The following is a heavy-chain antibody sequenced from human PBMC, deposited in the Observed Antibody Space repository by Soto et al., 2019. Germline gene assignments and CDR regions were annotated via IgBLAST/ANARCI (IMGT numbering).Heavy chain of an antibody. CDR2: IYPGDSDT. J-gene: IGHJ3*02. CDR1: GYTFTAYW. CDR3: TRGGYSGNSKDPFYI. D-gene: IGHD6-25*01. Sequence: GESLKISCKGSGYTFTAYWIGWVRQMPGKGLEWMGIIYPGDSDTRYSPSFQGQVTISADKSISTAYLQWSSLKASDTAMFYCTRGGYSGNSKDPFYIWGPGTMVTVSS. V-gene: IGHV5-51*01.